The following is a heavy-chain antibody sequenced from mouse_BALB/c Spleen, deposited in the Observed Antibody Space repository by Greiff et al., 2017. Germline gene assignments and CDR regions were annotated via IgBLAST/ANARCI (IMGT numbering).Heavy chain of an antibody. V-gene: IGHV1-9*01. CDR1: GYPFSSYW. J-gene: IGHJ3*01. D-gene: IGHD1-1*01. CDR3: ARDYCGSSWFAY. CDR2: ILSGSGST. Sequence: VQLQQSGAELMKPGASVKISCKATGYPFSSYWIEWVKQRPGHGLEWIGEILSGSGSTNYNEKFKGKATFTADTSSNTAYMQLSSLTSEDSAVYYCARDYCGSSWFAYWGQGTLVTVSA.